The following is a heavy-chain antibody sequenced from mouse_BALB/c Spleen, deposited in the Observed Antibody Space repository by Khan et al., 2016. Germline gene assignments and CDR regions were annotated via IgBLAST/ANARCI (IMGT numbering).Heavy chain of an antibody. J-gene: IGHJ3*01. CDR3: ATGFAY. CDR2: IYPGDGDT. Sequence: QVQLQQSGAELARPGASVKLSCKASGYTFTSYWMQWVKQRPGQGLEWIGAIYPGDGDTRYTQKFKGKATLTADKSSSTAYMQLSSLASEDSAVYYGATGFAYWGQGTLVTVSA. CDR1: GYTFTSYW. V-gene: IGHV1-87*01.